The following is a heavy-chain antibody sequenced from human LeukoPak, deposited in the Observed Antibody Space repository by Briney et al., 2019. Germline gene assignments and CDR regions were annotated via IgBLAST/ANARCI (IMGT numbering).Heavy chain of an antibody. CDR2: SCYSGST. CDR3: ARQYIVVVQSWYFDL. D-gene: IGHD2-15*01. J-gene: IGHJ2*01. Sequence: SETLSLTCSVSGGSISSSSYYWGWIRQAPGKGLEWIGSSCYSGSTYYNPSLKSRVTISVDTSKNQFSLKLSSGTAADTAVYYCARQYIVVVQSWYFDLWGRGTLVTVSS. CDR1: GGSISSSSYY. V-gene: IGHV4-39*01.